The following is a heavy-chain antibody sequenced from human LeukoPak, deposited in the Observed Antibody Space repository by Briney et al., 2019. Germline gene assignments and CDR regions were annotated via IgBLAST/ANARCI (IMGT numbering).Heavy chain of an antibody. V-gene: IGHV1-18*01. CDR2: ISAYNGNT. CDR1: GYTFTSYG. J-gene: IGHJ6*02. CDR3: ARGDIVATGGGIYYYYGMDV. Sequence: ASVKVSCKASGYTFTSYGISWVRQASGQGLEWMGWISAYNGNTNYAQKLQGRVTMTTDTSTSTAYMELRSLRSDDTAVYYCARGDIVATGGGIYYYYGMDVWGQGTTVTVSS. D-gene: IGHD5-12*01.